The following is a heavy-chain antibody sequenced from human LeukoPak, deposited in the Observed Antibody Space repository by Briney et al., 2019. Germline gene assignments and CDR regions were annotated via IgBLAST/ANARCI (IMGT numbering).Heavy chain of an antibody. CDR2: MNPDSGNT. Sequence: ASVKVSCKASGYTFTNYDINWVRQATGQGLEWMGWMNPDSGNTGYAQKFQGRVTITKNTSISTAYMELSSLRSEDTVLYYCARGPYCRSTSCPYYLDVWGKGTTVTVSS. V-gene: IGHV1-8*03. CDR1: GYTFTNYD. D-gene: IGHD2-2*01. J-gene: IGHJ6*03. CDR3: ARGPYCRSTSCPYYLDV.